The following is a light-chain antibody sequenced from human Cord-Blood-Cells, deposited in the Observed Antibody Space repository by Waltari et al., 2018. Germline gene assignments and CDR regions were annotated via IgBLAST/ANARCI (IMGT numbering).Light chain of an antibody. CDR3: QQSYSTPLT. CDR2: AAS. Sequence: DNQLTQPPPSLSSSLAEEVTTTCRASQNITSYLNWYQQKPGKAPKLLIYAASSLQSGVPSRFSGSGSGTDFTLTISSLQPEDFATYYCQQSYSTPLTFGGGTKVEIK. V-gene: IGKV1-39*01. CDR1: QNITSY. J-gene: IGKJ4*01.